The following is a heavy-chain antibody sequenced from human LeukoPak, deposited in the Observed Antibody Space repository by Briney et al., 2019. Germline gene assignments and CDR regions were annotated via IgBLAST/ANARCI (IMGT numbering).Heavy chain of an antibody. D-gene: IGHD5-12*01. Sequence: GGSLRLACAASGITFTSYRMHWVRQAPGMGLDWVGRIVSKSDGGATAFAASVRGRFAISRDDSRNTLYLQMNNLKTEDTAVYFCTTDYLDGRRLYYWGQGALVTVSS. J-gene: IGHJ4*02. CDR3: TTDYLDGRRLYY. V-gene: IGHV3-15*04. CDR1: GITFTSYR. CDR2: IVSKSDGGAT.